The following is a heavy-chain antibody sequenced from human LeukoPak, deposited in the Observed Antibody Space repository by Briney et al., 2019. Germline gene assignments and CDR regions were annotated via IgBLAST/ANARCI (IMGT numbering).Heavy chain of an antibody. CDR2: ISGRGDST. CDR1: GFAFSTYG. J-gene: IGHJ4*02. D-gene: IGHD5-18*01. V-gene: IGHV3-23*01. Sequence: PGGSLRLSCAASGFAFSTYGMTWVRQAPAKGLEWIAAISGRGDSTYYADSPKGRFTISRDKPKSTLYLQMNSLRAEDTAVYYCVKDVDTRMGAPYDSWRQGALVTVSS. CDR3: VKDVDTRMGAPYDS.